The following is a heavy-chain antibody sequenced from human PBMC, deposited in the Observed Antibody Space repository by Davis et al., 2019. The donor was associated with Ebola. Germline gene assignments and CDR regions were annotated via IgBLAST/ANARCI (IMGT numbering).Heavy chain of an antibody. CDR1: GFAFGNYA. V-gene: IGHV3-48*04. CDR2: ISAIGTST. J-gene: IGHJ4*02. Sequence: GGSLRLSCVASGFAFGNYAMHWVRQAPGKGLEWVSYISAIGTSTFYADSVKGRFTISRDNARDSLYLQMDSLRVEDTAIYYCARDAFSLSRYDTEDHWGQGALVTVSS. CDR3: ARDAFSLSRYDTEDH. D-gene: IGHD3-22*01.